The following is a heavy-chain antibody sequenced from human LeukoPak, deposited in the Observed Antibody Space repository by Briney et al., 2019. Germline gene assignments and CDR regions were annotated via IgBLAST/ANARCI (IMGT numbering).Heavy chain of an antibody. CDR3: ARGDRSTYYYGSGNYRVDAFDI. CDR1: GFTFSSYN. D-gene: IGHD3-10*01. CDR2: ISISSSYI. Sequence: GGSLRLSCAASGFTFSSYNMSWVRQAAGKGLEWVSSISISSSYIYYADSVKGRFTISRDNAKNSLYLQMNSLRAEDTAVYYCARGDRSTYYYGSGNYRVDAFDIWGQGTMVTVSS. V-gene: IGHV3-21*01. J-gene: IGHJ3*02.